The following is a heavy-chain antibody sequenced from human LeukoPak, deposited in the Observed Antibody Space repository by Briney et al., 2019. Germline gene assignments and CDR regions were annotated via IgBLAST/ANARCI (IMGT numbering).Heavy chain of an antibody. CDR1: GGSMSNSY. CDR3: AKDIGQINGRGWFDP. Sequence: SETLSLTCTVSGGSMSNSYWTWIRQSPGKGLEWIALIYYNGASDYNPSLWSRVTISIDTSRNQFSLSLRSVTPADTAVYYCAKDIGQINGRGWFDPWGQGILVTVSS. CDR2: IYYNGAS. D-gene: IGHD2-8*01. J-gene: IGHJ5*02. V-gene: IGHV4-59*01.